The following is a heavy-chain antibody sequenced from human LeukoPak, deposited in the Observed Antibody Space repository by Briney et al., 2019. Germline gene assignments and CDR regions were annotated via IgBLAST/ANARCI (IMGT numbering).Heavy chain of an antibody. CDR2: ISYDGSNK. D-gene: IGHD3-22*01. J-gene: IGHJ4*02. CDR3: AKDRFHYDSSGHPRDY. Sequence: GGSLRLSCAASGFTFSSYGMHWVRQAPGKGLEWVAVISYDGSNKYYADSVKGRFTISRDNSKNTLYLQMNSLRAEDTAVYYCAKDRFHYDSSGHPRDYWGQGTLVTVSS. V-gene: IGHV3-30*18. CDR1: GFTFSSYG.